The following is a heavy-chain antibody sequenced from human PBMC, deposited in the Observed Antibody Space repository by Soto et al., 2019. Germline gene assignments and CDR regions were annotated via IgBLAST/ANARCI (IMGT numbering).Heavy chain of an antibody. CDR3: ARDKITGLFDY. Sequence: SETLSLTCAVYGGSFSGYDWTWIRQPPGTGLEWIGEINHSGSTNYNPSLKSRVTISVDTSKNQFSLKLTSVTAADTAVYYCARDKITGLFDYWAQRTLVTVSA. CDR2: INHSGST. V-gene: IGHV4-34*01. J-gene: IGHJ4*02. CDR1: GGSFSGYD. D-gene: IGHD2-8*02.